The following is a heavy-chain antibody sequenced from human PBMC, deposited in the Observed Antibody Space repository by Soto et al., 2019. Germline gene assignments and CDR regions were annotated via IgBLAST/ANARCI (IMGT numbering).Heavy chain of an antibody. D-gene: IGHD4-17*01. J-gene: IGHJ6*02. V-gene: IGHV5-10-1*01. CDR1: GYSFTSYW. CDR2: IDPSDSYT. Sequence: PGESLKISCKGSGYSFTSYWISWVRQMPGKGLEWMGRIDPSDSYTNYSPSFQGHVTISADKSISTAYLQWSSLKASDTAMYYCASSGDYDASPRAPYYYGMDVWGQGTTVTVSS. CDR3: ASSGDYDASPRAPYYYGMDV.